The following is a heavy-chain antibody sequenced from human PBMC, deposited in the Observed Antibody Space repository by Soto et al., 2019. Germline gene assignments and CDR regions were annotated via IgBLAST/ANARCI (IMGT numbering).Heavy chain of an antibody. CDR3: VKDLAASGWFDP. J-gene: IGHJ5*02. D-gene: IGHD2-15*01. CDR2: VSNSGTST. V-gene: IGHV3-23*01. Sequence: EVQLLESGGGLAQPGESLTLSCAASGFMFSGYAMSWVRQAPGKGLEWVSAVSNSGTSTSHAHSVKGRFTISRDNYKNTLYLQTSSLGAEDTALYYCVKDLAASGWFDPWGQGTLVIVSS. CDR1: GFMFSGYA.